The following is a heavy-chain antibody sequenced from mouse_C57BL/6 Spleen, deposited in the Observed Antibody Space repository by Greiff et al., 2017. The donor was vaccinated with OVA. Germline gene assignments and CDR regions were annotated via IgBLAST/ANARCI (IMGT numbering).Heavy chain of an antibody. CDR2: IWSGGST. CDR3: ARRYYDYEDAMDY. Sequence: VKVEESGPGLVQPSQSLSITCTVSGFSLTSYGVHWVRQSPGKGLEWLGVIWSGGSTDYNAAFISRLSISKDNSKSQVFFKMNSLQADDTAIYYCARRYYDYEDAMDYWGQGTSVTVSS. D-gene: IGHD2-4*01. CDR1: GFSLTSYG. V-gene: IGHV2-2*01. J-gene: IGHJ4*01.